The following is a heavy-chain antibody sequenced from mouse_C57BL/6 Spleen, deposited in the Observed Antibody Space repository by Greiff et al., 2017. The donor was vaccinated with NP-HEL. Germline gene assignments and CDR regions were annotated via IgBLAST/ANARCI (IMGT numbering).Heavy chain of an antibody. CDR1: GYTFTSYG. V-gene: IGHV1-81*01. CDR3: SYYDYDEGYFDY. D-gene: IGHD2-4*01. CDR2: IYPRSGNT. J-gene: IGHJ2*01. Sequence: VKLQESGAELARPGASVKLSCKASGYTFTSYGISWVKQRTGQGLEWIGEIYPRSGNTYYNEKFKGKATLTADKSSSTAYMELRSLTSEDSAVYFCSYYDYDEGYFDYWGQGTTLTVSS.